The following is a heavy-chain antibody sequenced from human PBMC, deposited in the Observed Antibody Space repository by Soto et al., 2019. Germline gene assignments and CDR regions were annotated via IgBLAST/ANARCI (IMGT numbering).Heavy chain of an antibody. CDR3: ARDDLASRLVRGYYYYYGMDV. CDR1: GGTFSRYA. Sequence: SVKVSCKASGGTFSRYAISWVRQAPGQGLEWMGGIIPIFGTANYAQKFQGRVTITADESTSTAYMELSSLRSEDTAVYYCARDDLASRLVRGYYYYYGMDVWGQGTTVTVSS. V-gene: IGHV1-69*13. CDR2: IIPIFGTA. J-gene: IGHJ6*02. D-gene: IGHD6-6*01.